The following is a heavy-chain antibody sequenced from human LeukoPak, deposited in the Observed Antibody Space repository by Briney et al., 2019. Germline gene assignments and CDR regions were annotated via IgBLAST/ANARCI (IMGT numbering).Heavy chain of an antibody. V-gene: IGHV4-59*01. CDR1: GGSISSYY. CDR3: WRGQPFYSLDY. D-gene: IGHD2-15*01. Sequence: PSEALSLTCTVSGGSISSYYWSWIRQPPGKGLGWIGYIYYSGSTNYNPSLKSRVTISVETSKNQFSLKLRPLTAADTAVYYFWRGQPFYSLDYWGQGTLVTVSP. CDR2: IYYSGST. J-gene: IGHJ4*02.